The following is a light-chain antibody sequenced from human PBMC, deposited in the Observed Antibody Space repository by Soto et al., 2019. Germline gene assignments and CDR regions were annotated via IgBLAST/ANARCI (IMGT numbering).Light chain of an antibody. CDR2: AAS. V-gene: IGKV1-9*01. J-gene: IGKJ4*01. CDR3: KQLNSYPQT. CDR1: QGISSY. Sequence: IQLTQSPSSLSASVGDRVTITCRASQGISSYLAWYQQKPGKAHKLLIYAASTLQSGVQSRFSGSGSGTDFTLTIRSLQPEDFATYYCKQLNSYPQTFGGGTKVDIK.